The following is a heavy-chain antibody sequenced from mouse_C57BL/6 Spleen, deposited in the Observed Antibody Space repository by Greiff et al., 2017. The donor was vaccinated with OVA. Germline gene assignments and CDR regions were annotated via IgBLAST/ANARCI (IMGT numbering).Heavy chain of an antibody. CDR3: ARGGGTVYFDV. CDR2: INPNNGGT. V-gene: IGHV1-26*01. D-gene: IGHD4-1*01. Sequence: VQLQQSGPELVKPGASVKISCKASGYTFTDYYMNWVKQSHGKSLEWIGDINPNNGGTSYNQKFKGKATLTVDKSSSTAYMELRSLTSEDSAVYYCARGGGTVYFDVWGTGTTVTVSS. CDR1: GYTFTDYY. J-gene: IGHJ1*03.